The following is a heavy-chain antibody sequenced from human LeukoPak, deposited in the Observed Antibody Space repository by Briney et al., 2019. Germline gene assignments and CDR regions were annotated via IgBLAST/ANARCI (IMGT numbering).Heavy chain of an antibody. CDR3: ARRDQWLVDDAFDI. CDR2: ISSHTPNTI. Sequence: GGSLRLSCAAFGFTLSDYNMNWVRQAPGKGLEWISYISSHTPNTIHYAESVEGRFTISRDNTRNSLYLLMNSLRVDDTAVYYCARRDQWLVDDAFDIWGQGTMVTVSS. V-gene: IGHV3-48*04. CDR1: GFTLSDYN. D-gene: IGHD6-19*01. J-gene: IGHJ3*02.